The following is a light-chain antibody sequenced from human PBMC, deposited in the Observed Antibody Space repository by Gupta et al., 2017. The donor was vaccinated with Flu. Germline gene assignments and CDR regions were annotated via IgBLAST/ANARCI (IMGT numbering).Light chain of an antibody. V-gene: IGKV1-39*01. Sequence: DIQMTQSPSSLSASVGDRVTITCRASQSISSYLHWYQQKPGKAPKLLIYAASSLQSGVPSRFSGSGSGTDFTLTISSLQPEDFATYYCQQSYSTGLTFGGGTKVEIK. CDR2: AAS. CDR3: QQSYSTGLT. J-gene: IGKJ4*01. CDR1: QSISSY.